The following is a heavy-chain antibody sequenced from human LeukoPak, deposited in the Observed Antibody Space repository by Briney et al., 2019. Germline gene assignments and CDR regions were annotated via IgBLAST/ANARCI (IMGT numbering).Heavy chain of an antibody. CDR1: GGSISSSSYY. V-gene: IGHV4-39*07. CDR3: ARDLGIVVAGGAFDI. Sequence: PSETLSLTCTVSGGSISSSSYYWDWMRQPPGKGLEWIGSIYYSGSTYYNPSLKSRVTISVDTSKNQFSLKLSSVTAADTAVYYCARDLGIVVAGGAFDIWGQGTMVTASS. CDR2: IYYSGST. D-gene: IGHD6-19*01. J-gene: IGHJ3*02.